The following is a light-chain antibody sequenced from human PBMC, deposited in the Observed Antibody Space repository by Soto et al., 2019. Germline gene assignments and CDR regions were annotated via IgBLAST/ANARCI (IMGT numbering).Light chain of an antibody. CDR1: QSVLYSSNNENY. CDR2: WAS. V-gene: IGKV4-1*01. CDR3: HQYYSIPLT. J-gene: IGKJ4*01. Sequence: DIVMTQSPDSLAVSLGERATINCKSSQSVLYSSNNENYLAWYQQKPGHPPKLLIYWASTRESGVPDRFSGCVSGTDFTLTISSLQAEDVAVYYCHQYYSIPLTFGGGTKVEIK.